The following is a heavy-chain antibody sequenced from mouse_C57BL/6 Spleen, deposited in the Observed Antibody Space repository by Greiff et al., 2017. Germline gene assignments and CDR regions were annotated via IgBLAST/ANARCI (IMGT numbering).Heavy chain of an antibody. CDR1: GYTFTDYA. V-gene: IGHV1-67*01. CDR3: ARQLRLPSWFAY. D-gene: IGHD3-2*02. J-gene: IGHJ3*01. CDR2: ISTYYGDA. Sequence: VQVVESGPELVRPGVSVKISCKGSGYTFTDYAMHWVKQSHAKSLEWIGVISTYYGDASYNQKFKDKATVTVDKSSSTAYMELARLTSEDSAVYYCARQLRLPSWFAYWGQGTLVTVSA.